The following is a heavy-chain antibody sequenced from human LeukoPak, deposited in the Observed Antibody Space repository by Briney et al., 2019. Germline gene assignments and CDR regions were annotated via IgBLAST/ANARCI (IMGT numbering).Heavy chain of an antibody. CDR3: ARGQGYSDSHQDY. J-gene: IGHJ4*02. V-gene: IGHV1-46*01. CDR1: GYXFTSYY. D-gene: IGHD6-13*01. CDR2: INPSSGST. Sequence: EASVKVSCKASGYXFTSYYIHWVRQAPGQGREWVGMINPSSGSTTYAQKFQGRVAMTGDTSTYTVYMQMSSLRSEDTAVYYCARGQGYSDSHQDYWGQGTLVIVSS.